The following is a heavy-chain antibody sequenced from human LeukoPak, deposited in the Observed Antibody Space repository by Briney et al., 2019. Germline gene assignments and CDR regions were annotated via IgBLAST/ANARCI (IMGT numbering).Heavy chain of an antibody. CDR3: TRGVLERLYFDY. D-gene: IGHD1-1*01. J-gene: IGHJ4*02. Sequence: GGSLRLSCTASGFTFGDYAMSWVRQAPGKGLEWVGFIRSKAYGGTTEYAASVKGGFTISRDDSKSIAYLQMNSLKTEDTAVYYCTRGVLERLYFDYWGQGTLVTVSS. V-gene: IGHV3-49*04. CDR1: GFTFGDYA. CDR2: IRSKAYGGTT.